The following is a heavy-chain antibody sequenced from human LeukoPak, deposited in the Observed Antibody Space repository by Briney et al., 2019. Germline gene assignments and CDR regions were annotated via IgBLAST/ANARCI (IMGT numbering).Heavy chain of an antibody. V-gene: IGHV3-23*01. J-gene: IGHJ3*02. CDR1: GLTFSNYA. CDR3: TKRIAAVVDAFDI. CDR2: TSVSGVST. D-gene: IGHD6-13*01. Sequence: PGGSLRLSCAASGLTFSNYAMNWVRQAPGKGLEWVSGTSVSGVSTYYADSVKGRFTISRDNSKNTLYLQMNSPRAEDTAVYYCTKRIAAVVDAFDIWGQGTMVTVSA.